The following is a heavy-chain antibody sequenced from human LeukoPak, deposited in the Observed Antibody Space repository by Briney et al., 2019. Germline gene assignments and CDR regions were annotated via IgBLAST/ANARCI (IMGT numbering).Heavy chain of an antibody. CDR2: ISYDGSNK. V-gene: IGHV3-30*04. CDR3: ASQHKYGDNDY. J-gene: IGHJ4*02. D-gene: IGHD4-17*01. CDR1: GFTFDDYA. Sequence: HSGGSLRLSCAVSGFTFDDYAMHWVRQAPGKGLEWVAVISYDGSNKYYADSVKGRFTISRDNSKNTLYLQMNSLRAEDTAVYYCASQHKYGDNDYWGQGTLVTVSS.